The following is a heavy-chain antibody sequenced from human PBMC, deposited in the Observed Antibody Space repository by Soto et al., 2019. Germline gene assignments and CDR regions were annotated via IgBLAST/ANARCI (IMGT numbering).Heavy chain of an antibody. CDR2: INHSGST. Sequence: SETLSLTCAVYGGSFSGYYWSWIRQPPGKGLEWIGEINHSGSTNYNPSLKSRVTISVDTSKNQLSLKLSSVTAADTAVYYCARGYYDSSGSLDYWGQGTLVTVFS. D-gene: IGHD3-22*01. CDR1: GGSFSGYY. J-gene: IGHJ4*02. V-gene: IGHV4-34*01. CDR3: ARGYYDSSGSLDY.